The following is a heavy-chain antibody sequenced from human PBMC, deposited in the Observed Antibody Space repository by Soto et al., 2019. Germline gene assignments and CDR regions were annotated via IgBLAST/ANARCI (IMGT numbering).Heavy chain of an antibody. Sequence: PGEALKIPWKGSGYSFTCYLIGWVRQVPGKGLERMEFIYPGDSDTRYSPSFQGQVSISADKCISTADLRRSSLKASGRTMYYCARHWKRYRHRYEYYYYGMDVWGQGTTGTGSS. J-gene: IGHJ6*02. CDR2: IYPGDSDT. CDR1: GYSFTCYL. CDR3: ARHWKRYRHRYEYYYYGMDV. D-gene: IGHD5-18*01. V-gene: IGHV5-51*01.